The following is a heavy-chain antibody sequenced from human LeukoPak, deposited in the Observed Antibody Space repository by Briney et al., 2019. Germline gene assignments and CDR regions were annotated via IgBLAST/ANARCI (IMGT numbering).Heavy chain of an antibody. J-gene: IGHJ4*02. CDR3: ARDKQLWPRTFDY. Sequence: GGSLRLSCAASGFTFSSYSMNWVRQAPGKGREWVSSISSSSSYIYYADSVKGRFTISRDNAKNSLYLQMNSLRAEDTAVYYCARDKQLWPRTFDYWGQGTLVTVSS. CDR1: GFTFSSYS. V-gene: IGHV3-21*01. CDR2: ISSSSSYI. D-gene: IGHD5-18*01.